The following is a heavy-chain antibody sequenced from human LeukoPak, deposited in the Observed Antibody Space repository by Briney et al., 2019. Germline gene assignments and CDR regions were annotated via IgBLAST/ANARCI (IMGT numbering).Heavy chain of an antibody. Sequence: PGGSLRLSCAASGFTFSSYSMNWVRQAPGKGLEWVSYISSSSSTIYYADSVKGRFTISRDNAKNSLYLQMNSLRAEDTAVYYCARSYDSSGYTPMSFDYWGQGTLVTVSS. CDR2: ISSSSSTI. CDR3: ARSYDSSGYTPMSFDY. V-gene: IGHV3-48*01. CDR1: GFTFSSYS. D-gene: IGHD3-22*01. J-gene: IGHJ4*02.